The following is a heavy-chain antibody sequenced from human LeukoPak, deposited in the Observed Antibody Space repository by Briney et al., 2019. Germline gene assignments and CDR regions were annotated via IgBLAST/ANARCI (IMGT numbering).Heavy chain of an antibody. CDR2: IYYSGNT. V-gene: IGHV4-31*03. J-gene: IGHJ4*02. CDR3: ARAADSSGYRLDY. Sequence: SETLSLTCTVSGGSISSGGYYWSWIRQHPGKGLEWIGYIYYSGNTYYNPSLKSRVTISVDTSKDQFSPKLSSVTAADTAVYYCARAADSSGYRLDYWGQGTLVTVSS. D-gene: IGHD3-22*01. CDR1: GGSISSGGYY.